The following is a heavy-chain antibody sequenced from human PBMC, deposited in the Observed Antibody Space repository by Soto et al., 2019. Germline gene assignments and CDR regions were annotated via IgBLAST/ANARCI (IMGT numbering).Heavy chain of an antibody. CDR1: GGSISSYY. V-gene: IGHV4-59*01. CDR3: ARSYYDILTGQRYYLDS. D-gene: IGHD3-9*01. J-gene: IGHJ4*02. CDR2: IYYSGST. Sequence: SETLSLTCTVSGGSISSYYWSWIRQPPGKGLEWIGYIYYSGSTNYNPSLKSRVTISVDTSKNQFSLKLSSVTAADTAVYYCARSYYDILTGQRYYLDSWGQGTLVTVSS.